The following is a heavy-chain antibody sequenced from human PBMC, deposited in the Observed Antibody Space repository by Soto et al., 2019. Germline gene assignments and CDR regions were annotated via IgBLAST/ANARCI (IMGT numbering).Heavy chain of an antibody. D-gene: IGHD6-13*01. CDR3: ARDCQQLGQIDY. J-gene: IGHJ4*02. Sequence: QVQLVESGGGVVQPGRSLRLSCAAPGFTFSSYGMHRVREAPGKGLEWVAVIWYDGSNKYYADCVKGRFTISRDNSKNALYLQMNTLRAEDTAVYYCARDCQQLGQIDYWGQGTLVTVSS. CDR2: IWYDGSNK. CDR1: GFTFSSYG. V-gene: IGHV3-33*01.